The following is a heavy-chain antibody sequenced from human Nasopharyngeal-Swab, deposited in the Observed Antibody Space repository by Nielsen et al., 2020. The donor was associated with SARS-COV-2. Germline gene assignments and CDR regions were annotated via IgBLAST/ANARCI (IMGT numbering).Heavy chain of an antibody. J-gene: IGHJ6*02. D-gene: IGHD5-12*01. CDR3: VRPEGVATSFKYYFQYGMDV. CDR2: IYPRDSDT. CDR1: GYSFTSYW. V-gene: IGHV5-51*01. Sequence: KVSCKGSGYSFTSYWIAWVRQMPGKGLEWMGIIYPRDSDTRYSPSFQGQVTISADQSISTAYLQWSSLKASDTAMYYCVRPEGVATSFKYYFQYGMDVWGQGTMVTVPS.